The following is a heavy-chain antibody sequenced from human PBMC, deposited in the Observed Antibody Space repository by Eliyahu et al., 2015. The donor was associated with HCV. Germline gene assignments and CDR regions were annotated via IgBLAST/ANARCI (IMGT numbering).Heavy chain of an antibody. J-gene: IGHJ4*02. CDR2: IWYDGSGR. CDR3: ARDNVGVGATVLLH. CDR1: GFXFXRYV. Sequence: QVQLVESGGGVVQPGXSLXLXXAGSGFXFXRYVMHWVRQAPGKGLGWVAVIWYDGSGRYYADSVKGRFTISRDNSNNTLYLQMNSLRVEDTAVYFCARDNVGVGATVLLHWGQGTLVTVSS. D-gene: IGHD1-26*01. V-gene: IGHV3-33*01.